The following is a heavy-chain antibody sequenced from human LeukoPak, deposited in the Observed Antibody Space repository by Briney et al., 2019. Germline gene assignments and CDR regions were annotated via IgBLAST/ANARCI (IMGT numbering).Heavy chain of an antibody. CDR2: INPNSGGT. CDR1: GYTFTGYY. V-gene: IGHV1-2*02. Sequence: ASVKVSCKASGYTFTGYYMHWVRQAPGQGLEWMGWINPNSGGTNYAQKFQGRVTMTRDTSISTAYMELSRLRSDGTAVYYCARVAWSSHDAFDIWGQGTMVTVSS. D-gene: IGHD6-13*01. J-gene: IGHJ3*02. CDR3: ARVAWSSHDAFDI.